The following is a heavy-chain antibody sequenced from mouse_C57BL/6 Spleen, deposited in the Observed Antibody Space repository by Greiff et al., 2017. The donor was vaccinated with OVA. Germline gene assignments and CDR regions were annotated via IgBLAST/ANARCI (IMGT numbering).Heavy chain of an antibody. CDR3: ARGRVLGTWYFDV. V-gene: IGHV5-16*01. CDR2: INYDGSST. Sequence: EVKLVESEGGLVQPGSSMKLSCTASGFTFSDYYMAWVRQVPEKGLEWVANINYDGSSTYYLDSLKSRFIISRDNAKNILYLQMSSLKSEDTATYYCARGRVLGTWYFDVWGTGTTVTVSS. D-gene: IGHD4-1*01. J-gene: IGHJ1*03. CDR1: GFTFSDYY.